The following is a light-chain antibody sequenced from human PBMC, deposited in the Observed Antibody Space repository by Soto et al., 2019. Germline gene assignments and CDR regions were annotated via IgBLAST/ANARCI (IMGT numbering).Light chain of an antibody. CDR2: TAS. CDR3: QQYNSYSRT. J-gene: IGKJ1*01. V-gene: IGKV1-5*01. CDR1: KSISTW. Sequence: DIQMTQSPSTLSASVGDRVTITCRASKSISTWLAWYQQKPGKAPKLLIYTASTLQSGVPSRFSGSGSGTEFTLTISSLQPDDYATYYCQQYNSYSRTFGQGTKVEIK.